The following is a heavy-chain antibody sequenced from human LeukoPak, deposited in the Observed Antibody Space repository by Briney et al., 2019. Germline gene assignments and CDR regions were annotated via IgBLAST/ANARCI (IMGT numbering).Heavy chain of an antibody. D-gene: IGHD6-19*01. V-gene: IGHV3-30-3*01. CDR1: GFTFSSCA. CDR3: AGYSGWYVPDY. J-gene: IGHJ4*02. CDR2: ISYDGSNK. Sequence: GGSLRLSCAASGFTFSSCAMHWVRQAPGKGLEWVAVISYDGSNKYYADSVKGRFTFSRDNSKNTLYLQMNSLSAEDTAVYYCAGYSGWYVPDYWGQGTLVTVSS.